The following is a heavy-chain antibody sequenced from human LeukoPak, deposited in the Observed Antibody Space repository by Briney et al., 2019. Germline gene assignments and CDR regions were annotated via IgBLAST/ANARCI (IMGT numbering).Heavy chain of an antibody. J-gene: IGHJ5*02. CDR1: GYTFTSYD. D-gene: IGHD2-15*01. CDR3: ARARSYRYCSGGSCYSKYNWFDR. CDR2: MNPNSGNT. Sequence: GASVKVSCKASGYTFTSYDINWVRQATGQGLEWMGWMNPNSGNTGYAQKFQGRVTMTRNTSISTAYMELSSLRSEDTAVYYCARARSYRYCSGGSCYSKYNWFDRWGQGTLVTVSS. V-gene: IGHV1-8*01.